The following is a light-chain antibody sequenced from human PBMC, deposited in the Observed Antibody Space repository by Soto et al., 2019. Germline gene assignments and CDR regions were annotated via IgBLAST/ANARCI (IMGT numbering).Light chain of an antibody. CDR3: MQSLETPYT. CDR2: LGS. CDR1: QSLLQSNSYNH. J-gene: IGKJ2*01. Sequence: DVVMTQSPLSLSVTPGEPASISCRSSQSLLQSNSYNHLDWYLQKPGQSPQLLIYLGSNRASGVPDRFSGSGSGTDFTLFISRVEAEDVGVYYCMQSLETPYTFGQGTKLEIK. V-gene: IGKV2-28*01.